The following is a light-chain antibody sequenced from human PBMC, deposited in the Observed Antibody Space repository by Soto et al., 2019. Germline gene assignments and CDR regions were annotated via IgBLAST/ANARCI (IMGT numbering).Light chain of an antibody. Sequence: EIVLTQSPGTLSLSPGERATLSCRASQSVSSSFLAWYQQKPGQAPRLLIYGASNRASGISGRFSGSGSGTDFTLTISGLQPDDSATYYCQQYKTWWTFGQGTKVEIK. CDR2: GAS. J-gene: IGKJ1*01. CDR1: QSVSSSF. V-gene: IGKV3-20*01. CDR3: QQYKTWWT.